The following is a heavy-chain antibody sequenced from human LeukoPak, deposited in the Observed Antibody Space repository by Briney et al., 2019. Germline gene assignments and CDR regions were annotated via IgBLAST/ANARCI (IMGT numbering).Heavy chain of an antibody. Sequence: ASVKVSCKASGYTFTMYEVNWVRQATGQGLEYMGWMNPDSGNTDYAQKFLDRVTMTRNTSINTAYLELRGLSSEDTAIYYCARPRSSWYSDSFEIWGQGTVVTVSS. CDR3: ARPRSSWYSDSFEI. J-gene: IGHJ3*02. CDR2: MNPDSGNT. V-gene: IGHV1-8*01. CDR1: GYTFTMYE. D-gene: IGHD6-13*01.